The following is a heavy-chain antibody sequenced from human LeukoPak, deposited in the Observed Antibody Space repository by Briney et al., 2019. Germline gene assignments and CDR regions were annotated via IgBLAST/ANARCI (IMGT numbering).Heavy chain of an antibody. J-gene: IGHJ4*02. V-gene: IGHV3-74*01. CDR3: AREAWIQLRAGPFDY. D-gene: IGHD5-18*01. CDR1: GFTFNYYW. Sequence: GGSLRLSCATSGFTFNYYWIHWVRQAPEKGLEWVSRVNIDGTTTTYADSVKGRFTISRDDAKKTVYLQMNSLRAEDTAVYFCAREAWIQLRAGPFDYWGQGTLVTVS. CDR2: VNIDGTTT.